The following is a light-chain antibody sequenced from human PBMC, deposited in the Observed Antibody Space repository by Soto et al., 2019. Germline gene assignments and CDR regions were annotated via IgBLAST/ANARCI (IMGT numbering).Light chain of an antibody. J-gene: IGKJ3*01. CDR2: GAS. Sequence: EIVLTQSPGTLSFSPGERATLTCRASQSVFSSYLAWFQQKPGQAPRLLIYGASSRATGIPDRFSGSGFGTDFTLTISRLEPEDFAVYYRQQYGNAPFTFGPGTKVDIK. CDR1: QSVFSSY. CDR3: QQYGNAPFT. V-gene: IGKV3-20*01.